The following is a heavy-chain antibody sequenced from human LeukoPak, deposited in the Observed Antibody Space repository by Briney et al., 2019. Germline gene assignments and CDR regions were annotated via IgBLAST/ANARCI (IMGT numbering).Heavy chain of an antibody. Sequence: SEALSLTCTVSGGSISGSSYHWGWIRQSPGKGLEWIGSINYSGTTYYNPFLKSRVTISVDTSKNQFSLKVSSVTAADTAVYYCATTYSYTSGGYDYWDQGTLVTVSS. CDR3: ATTYSYTSGGYDY. CDR2: INYSGTT. CDR1: GGSISGSSYH. D-gene: IGHD5-18*01. V-gene: IGHV4-39*01. J-gene: IGHJ4*02.